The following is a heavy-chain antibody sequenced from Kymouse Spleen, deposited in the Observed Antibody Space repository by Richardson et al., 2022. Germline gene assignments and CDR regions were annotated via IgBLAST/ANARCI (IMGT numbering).Heavy chain of an antibody. V-gene: IGHV4-34*01. CDR3: ARGRGVRGVIISSHYYYYGMDV. D-gene: IGHD3-10*01. CDR2: INHSGST. Sequence: QVQLQQWGAGLLKPSETLSLTCAVYGGSFSGYYWSWIRQPPGKGLEWIGEINHSGSTNYNPSLKSRVTISVDTSKNQFSLKLSSVTAADTAVYYCARGRGVRGVIISSHYYYYGMDVWGQGTTVTVSS. J-gene: IGHJ6*02. CDR1: GGSFSGYY.